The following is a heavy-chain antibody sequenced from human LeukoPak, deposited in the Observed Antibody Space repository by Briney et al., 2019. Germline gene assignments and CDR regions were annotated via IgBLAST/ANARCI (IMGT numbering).Heavy chain of an antibody. D-gene: IGHD2-21*02. Sequence: GGSLRLSCAASGFTFSSYEMNWVRQAPGKGLEWVSYISSSGSTIYYADSVKGRFTISRDNAKNSLFLQMNSLRAEDTAVYYCARGEVVTASLPDYFYYYMDVWGKGTTVTISS. CDR2: ISSSGSTI. CDR3: ARGEVVTASLPDYFYYYMDV. J-gene: IGHJ6*03. CDR1: GFTFSSYE. V-gene: IGHV3-48*03.